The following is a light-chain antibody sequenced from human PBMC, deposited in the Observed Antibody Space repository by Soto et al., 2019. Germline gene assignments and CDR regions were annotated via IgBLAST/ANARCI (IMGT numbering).Light chain of an antibody. CDR2: LEGSGSY. CDR3: ETWDSNTRV. J-gene: IGLJ3*02. V-gene: IGLV4-60*02. CDR1: TGHSGYI. Sequence: QLVLTQSSSASASLESSVRLTCTLSTGHSGYIIAWHQQRPGKAPRYLMKLEGSGSYYKGSGVPDRFSGSSSGADRYLTISNLQFEDEADYYCETWDSNTRVFGGGTKVTVL.